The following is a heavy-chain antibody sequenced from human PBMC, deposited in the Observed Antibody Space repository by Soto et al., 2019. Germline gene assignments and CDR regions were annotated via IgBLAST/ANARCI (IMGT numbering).Heavy chain of an antibody. J-gene: IGHJ4*02. CDR3: ARINEDVVEWLPEYYFDY. V-gene: IGHV2-26*01. CDR2: IFSNDEK. D-gene: IGHD3-3*01. CDR1: GFSLSNARMG. Sequence: SGPTLVNPTETLTLTCTVSGFSLSNARMGVSWIRQPPGKALEWLAHIFSNDEKSYSTSLKSRLTISKDTSKSQVVLTMTNMDPVDTATYYCARINEDVVEWLPEYYFDYWGQGTLVTVSS.